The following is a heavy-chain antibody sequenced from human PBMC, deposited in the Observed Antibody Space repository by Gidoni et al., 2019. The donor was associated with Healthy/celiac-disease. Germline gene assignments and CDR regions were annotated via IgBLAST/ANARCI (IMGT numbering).Heavy chain of an antibody. J-gene: IGHJ4*02. Sequence: ASGFTFSSYSMNWVRQAPGKGLEWVSYISSSSSTIYYADSVKGRFTISRDNAKNSLYLQMNSLRDEDTAVYYCASLEYADFDYWGQGTLVTVSS. CDR1: GFTFSSYS. D-gene: IGHD1-1*01. CDR2: ISSSSSTI. CDR3: ASLEYADFDY. V-gene: IGHV3-48*02.